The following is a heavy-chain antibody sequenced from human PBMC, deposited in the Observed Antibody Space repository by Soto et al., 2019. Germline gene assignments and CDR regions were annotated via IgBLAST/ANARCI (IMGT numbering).Heavy chain of an antibody. J-gene: IGHJ6*02. CDR3: ARHAPSTIFGVESYYYGMVF. CDR1: GGSISSGSYY. D-gene: IGHD3-3*01. Sequence: TSETLSLTCTVSGGSISSGSYYWGWIRQPPGKGLEWIGSIYYSGSTYYNPSLKSRVTISVDTSKNQFSLKLSSVTAADTAVYYCARHAPSTIFGVESYYYGMVFWGQGTTVTVSS. V-gene: IGHV4-39*01. CDR2: IYYSGST.